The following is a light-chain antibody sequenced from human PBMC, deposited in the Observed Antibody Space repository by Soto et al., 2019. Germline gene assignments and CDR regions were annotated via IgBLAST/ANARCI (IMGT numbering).Light chain of an antibody. Sequence: QSVLTQPPSASGTPGQRVTISCSGSSSNIGSNYVYWYQQLPGTAPKLLIYSNNQRPSGVPDRFSGSKSGTSASLAISGLRSEDEADDYCAAWDDSLSGVVFGGGTKVTVL. V-gene: IGLV1-47*02. J-gene: IGLJ2*01. CDR1: SSNIGSNY. CDR3: AAWDDSLSGVV. CDR2: SNN.